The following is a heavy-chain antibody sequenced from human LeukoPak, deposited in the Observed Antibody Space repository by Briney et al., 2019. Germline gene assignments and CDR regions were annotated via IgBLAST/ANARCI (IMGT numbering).Heavy chain of an antibody. D-gene: IGHD3-22*01. CDR3: ARTSYDSSGYYLGDN. CDR2: IKPDGSDE. Sequence: PGGSLRLSCVVSGFTFSSYWMSWVRQAPGKGLEWVANIKPDGSDEYYVDSVKGRFTISRDNAKNSLHLQMNSLRAEDTAVYDCARTSYDSSGYYLGDNWGQGTLVTVSP. J-gene: IGHJ4*02. CDR1: GFTFSSYW. V-gene: IGHV3-7*01.